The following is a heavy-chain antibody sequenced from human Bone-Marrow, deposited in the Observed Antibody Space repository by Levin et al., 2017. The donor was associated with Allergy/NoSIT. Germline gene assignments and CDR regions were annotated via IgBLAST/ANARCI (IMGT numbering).Heavy chain of an antibody. D-gene: IGHD2-8*02. V-gene: IGHV5-51*01. J-gene: IGHJ6*03. CDR1: GYSFTNDW. Sequence: SCKGSGYSFTNDWIGWVRQMPGKGLEWMGIINLADSDTRYSPPFEGQVIISADKSINTAYLQWRSLKASDTAMYYWARQLVTPPYYYYYMDVWGQGTTVTVSS. CDR2: INLADSDT. CDR3: ARQLVTPPYYYYYMDV.